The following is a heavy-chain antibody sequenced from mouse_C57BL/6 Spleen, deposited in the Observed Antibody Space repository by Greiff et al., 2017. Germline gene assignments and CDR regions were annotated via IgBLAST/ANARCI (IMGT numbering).Heavy chain of an antibody. CDR2: IDPNSGGT. Sequence: QVQLQQPGAELVKPGASVKLSCKASGYTFTSYWMHWVKQRPGRGLEWIGRIDPNSGGTKYNEKFKSKATLTVDKPSSTAYMPLSSLTSEDSAVYYCARGGYDYDDAMDDWGQGTSVTVSS. CDR1: GYTFTSYW. CDR3: ARGGYDYDDAMDD. J-gene: IGHJ4*01. D-gene: IGHD2-4*01. V-gene: IGHV1-72*01.